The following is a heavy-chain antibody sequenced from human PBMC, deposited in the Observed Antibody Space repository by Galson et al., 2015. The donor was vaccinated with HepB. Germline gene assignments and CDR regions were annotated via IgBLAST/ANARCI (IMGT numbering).Heavy chain of an antibody. J-gene: IGHJ5*02. CDR2: IYYSGST. V-gene: IGHV4-39*01. CDR3: ARRRGHQLTSLSWFDP. CDR1: GGSISSSSYY. D-gene: IGHD2-2*01. Sequence: ETLSLTCTVSGGSISSSSYYWGWIRQPPGKGLEWIGSIYYSGSTYYNPSLKSRVTISVDTSKNQFSLKLSSVTAADTAVYYCARRRGHQLTSLSWFDPWGQGTLVTVSS.